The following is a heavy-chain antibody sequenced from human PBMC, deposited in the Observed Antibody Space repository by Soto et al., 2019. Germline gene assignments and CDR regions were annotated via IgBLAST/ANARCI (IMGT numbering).Heavy chain of an antibody. CDR2: IYYSGST. V-gene: IGHV4-39*01. Sequence: PSETLSLTCTASGGSISSSSYYWGWIRQPPGKGLEWIGSIYYSGSTYYNPSLKSRVTISVDTSKNQFSLKLSSVTAADTAVYYCERHLEAAAAAFDYWGQGTLVTVSS. J-gene: IGHJ4*02. CDR3: ERHLEAAAAAFDY. CDR1: GGSISSSSYY. D-gene: IGHD6-13*01.